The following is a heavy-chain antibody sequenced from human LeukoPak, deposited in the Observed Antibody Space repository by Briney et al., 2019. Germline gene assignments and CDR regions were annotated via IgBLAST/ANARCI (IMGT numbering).Heavy chain of an antibody. D-gene: IGHD6-19*01. J-gene: IGHJ6*02. CDR2: INPSGGST. CDR3: ARDPGYSSGWSPYYYYGMDV. CDR1: GYTFTSYY. V-gene: IGHV1-46*01. Sequence: APVQVSCQASGYTFTSYYMHWVRQAPGQGLEWMGIINPSGGSTSYAQKFQGRVTMTTDTSTSTAYMELRSLRSDDTAVYYCARDPGYSSGWSPYYYYGMDVWGQGTTVTVSS.